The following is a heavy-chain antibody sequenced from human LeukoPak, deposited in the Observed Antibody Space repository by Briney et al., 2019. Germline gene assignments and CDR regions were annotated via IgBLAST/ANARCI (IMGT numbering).Heavy chain of an antibody. CDR1: GYTFSGYY. CDR3: ARDGATVTTLYYLDY. Sequence: GASVKVSCKASGYTFSGYYIQWVRQAPGQGPEWMGWINPNSGDTNSAQKFQGRVTMTRDTSISTAYMGLSRLRSDDTAIYYCARDGATVTTLYYLDYWGQGTLVTVSS. CDR2: INPNSGDT. D-gene: IGHD4-17*01. V-gene: IGHV1-2*02. J-gene: IGHJ4*02.